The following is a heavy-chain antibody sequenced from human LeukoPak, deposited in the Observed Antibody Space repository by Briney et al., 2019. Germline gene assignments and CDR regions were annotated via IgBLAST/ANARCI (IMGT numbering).Heavy chain of an antibody. CDR2: ISWNSGSI. Sequence: PGGSLRLSCAASGFSFDDYAMHWVRQAPGKGLEWVSGISWNSGSIGYADSVKGRFTISRDNAKNSLYLQMNSLRAEDTALYYCAKELYSGYDWGVDYYGMDVWGQGTTVTVSS. D-gene: IGHD5-12*01. CDR1: GFSFDDYA. CDR3: AKELYSGYDWGVDYYGMDV. V-gene: IGHV3-9*01. J-gene: IGHJ6*02.